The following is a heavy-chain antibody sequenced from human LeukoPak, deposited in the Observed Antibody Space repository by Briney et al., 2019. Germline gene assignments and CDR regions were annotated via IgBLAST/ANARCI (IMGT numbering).Heavy chain of an antibody. V-gene: IGHV4-59*01. Sequence: PSETLSLTCTVSGGSISSYYWSWIRQPPGKGLEWIGYIYYSGSTNYNPSPKSRVTISVDTSKSQFSLKLSSVTAADTAIYYCARYNSGWSYFDYWGQGTLVTVSS. D-gene: IGHD6-19*01. J-gene: IGHJ4*02. CDR2: IYYSGST. CDR1: GGSISSYY. CDR3: ARYNSGWSYFDY.